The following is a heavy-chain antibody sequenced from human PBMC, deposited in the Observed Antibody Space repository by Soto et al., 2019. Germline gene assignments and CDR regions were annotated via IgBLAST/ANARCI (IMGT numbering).Heavy chain of an antibody. J-gene: IGHJ4*02. CDR3: AKDRGSGHLGELSFFPDY. CDR1: GFTFSSYG. D-gene: IGHD3-16*02. V-gene: IGHV3-30*18. CDR2: ISYDGSNK. Sequence: GGSLRLSCAASGFTFSSYGMHWVRQAPGKGLEWVAVISYDGSNKYYADSVKGRFSISRDNSKNTLYLQMNSLRAEDTAVYYCAKDRGSGHLGELSFFPDYWGQGTLVTVSS.